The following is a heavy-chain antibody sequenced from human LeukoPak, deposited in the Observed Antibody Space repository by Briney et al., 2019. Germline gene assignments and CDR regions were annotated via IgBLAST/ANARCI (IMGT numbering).Heavy chain of an antibody. CDR2: INPNTRAT. J-gene: IGHJ4*02. CDR1: GYTFTGYY. D-gene: IGHD2-21*01. V-gene: IGHV1-2*02. CDR3: ARASSMWSNFDL. Sequence: GASVKVSCKPYGYTFTGYYIQWVRQAPGKGLEGMGWINPNTRATYYAQKFQGRVTLTRDTSISTAHMELSRLKSDDTGVEYCARASSMWSNFDLWGQGTLVTVSS.